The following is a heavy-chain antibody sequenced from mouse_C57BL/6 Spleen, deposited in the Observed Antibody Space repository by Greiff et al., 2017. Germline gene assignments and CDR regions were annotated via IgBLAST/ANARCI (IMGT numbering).Heavy chain of an antibody. J-gene: IGHJ4*01. D-gene: IGHD2-5*01. V-gene: IGHV5-4*03. CDR1: GFTFSSYA. CDR3: ARRGYYSNYVDYAMDY. Sequence: DVHLVESGGGLVKPGGSLKLSCAASGFTFSSYAMSWVRQTPEKRLEWVATISDGGSYTYYPDNVKGRFTISRDNAKNNLYLQMSHLKSEDTAMYYCARRGYYSNYVDYAMDYWGQGTSVTVSS. CDR2: ISDGGSYT.